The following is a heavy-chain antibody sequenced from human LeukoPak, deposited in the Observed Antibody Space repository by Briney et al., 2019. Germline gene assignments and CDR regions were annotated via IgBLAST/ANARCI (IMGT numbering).Heavy chain of an antibody. CDR3: AKGSGYEAQYYYYYMDV. CDR2: INPNSGGT. Sequence: GASVKVSCKASGYTFTGYYMHWVRQAPGQGLEWMGWINPNSGGTNYAQKFQGRVTITRNTSISTAYMELNSLRPEDTAVYYCAKGSGYEAQYYYYYMDVWGKGTTVTISS. J-gene: IGHJ6*03. D-gene: IGHD5-12*01. V-gene: IGHV1-2*02. CDR1: GYTFTGYY.